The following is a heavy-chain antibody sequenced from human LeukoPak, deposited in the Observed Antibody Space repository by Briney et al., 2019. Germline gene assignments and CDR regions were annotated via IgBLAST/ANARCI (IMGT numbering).Heavy chain of an antibody. Sequence: GGSLRLSCAASGFTFSNYAMSWVRQAPGKGLEWVSVISGSGGSTYYADSVRGRFTISRDNSKNTLYLQLYSLRVEDTAVYYCARGIYDSSGYYYPDAFDIWGQGTMVTVSS. CDR1: GFTFSNYA. CDR2: ISGSGGST. V-gene: IGHV3-23*01. CDR3: ARGIYDSSGYYYPDAFDI. D-gene: IGHD3-22*01. J-gene: IGHJ3*02.